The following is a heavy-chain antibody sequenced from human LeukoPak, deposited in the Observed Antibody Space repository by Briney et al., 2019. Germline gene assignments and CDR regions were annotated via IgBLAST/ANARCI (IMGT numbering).Heavy chain of an antibody. CDR1: GASISDSDFF. V-gene: IGHV4-39*01. CDR2: IYYSGTT. D-gene: IGHD6-13*01. CDR3: ARLVSGSSGSSWYSGISYFDY. Sequence: EPSETLSLTCTVSGASISDSDFFWAWVRQPPGKGLEWIGNIYYSGTTYYNPSLKSRVSVSMDTSKKQFSLKLRSMTAADTAVYYCARLVSGSSGSSWYSGISYFDYWGQGTLVTVSS. J-gene: IGHJ4*02.